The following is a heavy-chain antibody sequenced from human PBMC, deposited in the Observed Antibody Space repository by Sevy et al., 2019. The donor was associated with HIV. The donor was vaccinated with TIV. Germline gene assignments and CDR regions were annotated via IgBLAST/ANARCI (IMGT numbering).Heavy chain of an antibody. V-gene: IGHV4-30-4*01. J-gene: IGHJ3*02. D-gene: IGHD3-22*01. CDR3: ASFRGMIVVTDLDAFDI. CDR2: IYYSGST. CDR1: GGSISSGDYY. Sequence: SETLSLTCTVSGGSISSGDYYWSWIRQPPGKGLEWIGYIYYSGSTYYNPSLKSRVTISVDTSKNQFSLKLSSVTAADTAVYYCASFRGMIVVTDLDAFDIWGQGTMVTVSS.